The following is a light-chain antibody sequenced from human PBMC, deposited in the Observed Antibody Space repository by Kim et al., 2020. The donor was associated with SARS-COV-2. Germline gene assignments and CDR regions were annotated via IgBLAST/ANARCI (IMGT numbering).Light chain of an antibody. J-gene: IGLJ1*01. CDR2: RDS. V-gene: IGLV3-9*01. CDR1: NIGSKN. Sequence: SYELTQPLSVSVALGQTARITCGGNNIGSKNVHWYQQKPGQAPVLVIYRDSNRPSGIPERFSGSNSGNTATLTISRAQAGDEADYYCQVWDSSPGVLGTGTKVTVL. CDR3: QVWDSSPGV.